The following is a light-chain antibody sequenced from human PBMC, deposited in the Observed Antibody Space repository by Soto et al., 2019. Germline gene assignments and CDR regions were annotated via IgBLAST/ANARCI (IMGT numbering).Light chain of an antibody. J-gene: IGLJ2*01. CDR2: EVN. Sequence: QSALTQPPSASGSPGQSVTISCTGTSSDVGDYNYVSWYQQHPGKAPKLIIYEVNKRPSGVPDRFSGSKSGNTASLTVSGLQTEDEADYYCSSYAGKGVFGGGTKLTVL. CDR3: SSYAGKGV. CDR1: SSDVGDYNY. V-gene: IGLV2-8*01.